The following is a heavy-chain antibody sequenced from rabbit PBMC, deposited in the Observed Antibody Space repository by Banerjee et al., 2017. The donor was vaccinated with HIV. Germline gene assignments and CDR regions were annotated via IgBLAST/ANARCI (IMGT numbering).Heavy chain of an antibody. J-gene: IGHJ4*01. CDR1: GFDFSNGYL. CDR3: ARGGAYAGGGNFNL. V-gene: IGHV1S43*01. CDR2: IYTGDGST. Sequence: QSLEESGGDLVKPGASLTLTCKASGFDFSNGYLVCWVRQAPGKGLELIACIYTGDGSTYYASWVNGRFTLSRENNQNTVSLQMTSLTVADTATYFCARGGAYAGGGNFNLWGPGTLVTVS. D-gene: IGHD4-2*01.